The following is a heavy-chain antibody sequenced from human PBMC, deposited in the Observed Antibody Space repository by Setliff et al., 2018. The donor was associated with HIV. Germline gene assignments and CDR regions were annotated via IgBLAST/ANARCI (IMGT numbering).Heavy chain of an antibody. D-gene: IGHD3-16*01. CDR2: ISPYNGST. Sequence: ASVKVSCKASGYSFTSYGINWVRQAPGQGLEWIGWISPYNGSTDYAQNFPGRVTITTDTSTSTVYMDLRRLISDDTAVYYCARGVLITFGYQNWFDPWGQGTLVTVSS. CDR1: GYSFTSYG. V-gene: IGHV1-18*01. CDR3: ARGVLITFGYQNWFDP. J-gene: IGHJ5*02.